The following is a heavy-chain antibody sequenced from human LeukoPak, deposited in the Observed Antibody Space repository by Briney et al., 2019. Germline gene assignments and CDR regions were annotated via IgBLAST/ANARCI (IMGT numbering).Heavy chain of an antibody. D-gene: IGHD2-21*02. CDR1: GGSISSTNYY. CDR2: IYYSGST. Sequence: PSETLSLTCTVSGGSISSTNYYWGWIRQPPGKGLEWIGSIYYSGSTNYNPSLKSRVTISVDKSKNQFSLKLSSVTAADTAVYYCARVAYCGGDCYDFDYWGQGTLVTVSS. CDR3: ARVAYCGGDCYDFDY. J-gene: IGHJ4*02. V-gene: IGHV4-39*07.